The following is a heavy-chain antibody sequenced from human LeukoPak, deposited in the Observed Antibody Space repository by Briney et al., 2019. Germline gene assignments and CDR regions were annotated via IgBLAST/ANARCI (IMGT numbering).Heavy chain of an antibody. V-gene: IGHV4-59*01. D-gene: IGHD6-13*01. CDR2: IYYSGST. J-gene: IGHJ4*02. Sequence: PSETLSLTCTVSVGSISSYYWSWIRQPPGKGLEWIGYIYYSGSTNYNPSLKSRVTISVDTSKNQFSLKLSSVTAADTAVYYCATASIQGAAAGIAGWGQGTLVTVSS. CDR1: VGSISSYY. CDR3: ATASIQGAAAGIAG.